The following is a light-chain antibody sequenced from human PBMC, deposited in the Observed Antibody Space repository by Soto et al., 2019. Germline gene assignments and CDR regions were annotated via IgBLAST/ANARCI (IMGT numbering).Light chain of an antibody. CDR2: DVS. CDR1: SSDVGGYNY. V-gene: IGLV2-11*01. Sequence: SALTQPRSVSGSPGQSVTISCTGTSSDVGGYNYVSWYQQHPGKAPKLMIYDVSKRPSGVPDRFSGSKSGNTASLTISGLQAEDEADYYCFSDAGTSTVLFGGGTKLTVL. J-gene: IGLJ2*01. CDR3: FSDAGTSTVL.